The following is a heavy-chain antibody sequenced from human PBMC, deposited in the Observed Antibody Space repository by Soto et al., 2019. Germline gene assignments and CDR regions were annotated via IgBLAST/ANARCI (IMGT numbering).Heavy chain of an antibody. Sequence: VPLVESGGGLVQPGGSLRLSFAASGFTFSPFWMHWVRQVPGKGPLWVSRINSDGNSTSYADSVKGRFTISRDNSKNTRYLPMNSPGAEDTAVDYCARGTNHFDYWGQGTLVTVSS. V-gene: IGHV3-74*01. CDR3: ARGTNHFDY. D-gene: IGHD1-7*01. J-gene: IGHJ4*02. CDR2: INSDGNST. CDR1: GFTFSPFW.